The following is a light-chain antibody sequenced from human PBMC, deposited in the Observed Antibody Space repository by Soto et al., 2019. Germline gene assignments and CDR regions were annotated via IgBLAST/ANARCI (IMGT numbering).Light chain of an antibody. CDR3: SSFTSRFTFV. CDR2: EVT. J-gene: IGLJ1*01. V-gene: IGLV2-14*01. Sequence: QSALTQPASVSWSPGQSIAISCTRTRSDVGAYNYVSWYQQHPGKAPKLMISEVTNRPSGVSDRFSGSKSGNTASLTISGLQAEDEADYYCSSFTSRFTFVFGTGTKVTVL. CDR1: RSDVGAYNY.